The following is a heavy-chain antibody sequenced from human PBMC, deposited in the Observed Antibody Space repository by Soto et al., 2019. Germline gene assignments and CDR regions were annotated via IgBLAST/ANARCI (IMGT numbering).Heavy chain of an antibody. CDR2: IIPIFGTA. Sequence: GPYVKVSCKASVGTFSSYAISWVRQAPGQGLEWMGGIIPIFGTANYSQKFQGRVTITAAESTSTAYMELSSLRSEDTAVYYCARDHRMVRGVIQTYYFDYWGQGTLVTVS. J-gene: IGHJ4*02. CDR3: ARDHRMVRGVIQTYYFDY. D-gene: IGHD3-10*01. CDR1: VGTFSSYA. V-gene: IGHV1-69*01.